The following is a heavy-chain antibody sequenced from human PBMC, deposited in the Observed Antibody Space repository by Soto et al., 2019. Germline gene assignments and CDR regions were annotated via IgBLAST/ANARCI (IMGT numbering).Heavy chain of an antibody. CDR1: GFTFGNYW. CDR2: IKGDGSAK. Sequence: EVQLVESGGGLVQPGGSLRLSCAASGFTFGNYWMTWVRQAPGKGLEWVANIKGDGSAKSYLDSVRGRFTVSRDNAENSLFLKMNILRAEDTALYACARDVSPGSSCDYLDAVDIWGQGTMVTVS. V-gene: IGHV3-7*05. CDR3: ARDVSPGSSCDYLDAVDI. J-gene: IGHJ3*02. D-gene: IGHD4-17*01.